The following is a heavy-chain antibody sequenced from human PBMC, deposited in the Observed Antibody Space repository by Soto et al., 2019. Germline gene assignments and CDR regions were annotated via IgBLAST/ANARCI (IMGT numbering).Heavy chain of an antibody. D-gene: IGHD5-12*01. V-gene: IGHV3-23*01. J-gene: IGHJ3*02. Sequence: GGSLRLSCAASGFTFSSYAMSWVRQAPGKGLEWVSAISGSGGSTYYADSVKGRFTISRDNSKNTLYLQMNSLRAEDTAVYYCAKGSHSCEDTGYDDIDICGQGTIVPVSS. CDR1: GFTFSSYA. CDR2: ISGSGGST. CDR3: AKGSHSCEDTGYDDIDI.